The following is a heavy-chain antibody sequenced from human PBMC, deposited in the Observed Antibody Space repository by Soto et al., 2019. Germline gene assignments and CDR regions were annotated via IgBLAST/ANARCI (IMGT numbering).Heavy chain of an antibody. V-gene: IGHV1-2*04. CDR2: INPNSGGT. J-gene: IGHJ5*02. CDR1: GYTFTGYY. Sequence: GASVKVSCKASGYTFTGYYMHWVRHAPGQGLEWMGWINPNSGGTNYAQKFQGWVTMTRDTSISTAYMELSRLRSDDTAVYYCARDYYDCSSTSCYGGWFDPWGQGTLVTVSS. D-gene: IGHD2-2*01. CDR3: ARDYYDCSSTSCYGGWFDP.